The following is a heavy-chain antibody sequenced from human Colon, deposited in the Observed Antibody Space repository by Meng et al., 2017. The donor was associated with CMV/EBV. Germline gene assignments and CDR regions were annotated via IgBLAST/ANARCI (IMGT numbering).Heavy chain of an antibody. V-gene: IGHV3-23*01. Sequence: GESLKISCAASGFTFRNYAMSWVRQAPGKGLEWVSTISGSGGTRDYADSVKGRFTMSRDNSENTVYLQMNSLRDEDTAVYFCAKDLLREIVSGALVLDVWGQGTTVTVSS. CDR3: AKDLLREIVSGALVLDV. D-gene: IGHD5/OR15-5a*01. J-gene: IGHJ6*02. CDR1: GFTFRNYA. CDR2: ISGSGGTR.